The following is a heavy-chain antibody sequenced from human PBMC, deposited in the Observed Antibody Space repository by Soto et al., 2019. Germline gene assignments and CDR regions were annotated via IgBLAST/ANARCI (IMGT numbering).Heavy chain of an antibody. Sequence: GGPLRLSCAASGFTFSSYAMHWVRPAPGKGLEWVAVISYDGSNKYYADSVKGRFTISRDNSKNTLYLQMNSLRAEDTAVYYCARAYCSSTSCYWSYWYFDLWGRGTLVTVSS. CDR3: ARAYCSSTSCYWSYWYFDL. D-gene: IGHD2-2*01. V-gene: IGHV3-30-3*01. CDR2: ISYDGSNK. CDR1: GFTFSSYA. J-gene: IGHJ2*01.